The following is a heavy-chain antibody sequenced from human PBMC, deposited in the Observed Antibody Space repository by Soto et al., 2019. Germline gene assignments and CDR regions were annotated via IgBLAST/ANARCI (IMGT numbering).Heavy chain of an antibody. CDR2: ISYDGSNK. Sequence: QVQLVESGGGVVQPGRSLRLSCAASGFTFFSYGMHWVRQAPGKGLEWVAVISYDGSNKYYRDSVKGRFTISRDNSKNTLYLQMNSLRADDTAVYYCAKDRAGDIYVAARSGLDYWGQGTLVTVSS. CDR3: AKDRAGDIYVAARSGLDY. D-gene: IGHD3-3*01. J-gene: IGHJ4*02. CDR1: GFTFFSYG. V-gene: IGHV3-30*18.